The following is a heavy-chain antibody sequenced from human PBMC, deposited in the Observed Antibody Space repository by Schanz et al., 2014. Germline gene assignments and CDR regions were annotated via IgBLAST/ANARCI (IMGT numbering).Heavy chain of an antibody. Sequence: QVQLVESGGGVVQPGGSLRLSCAASGFTFSSYGMHWVRQAPGKGLEWVAVIWYDGSNKYYADSVKGRFTISRDNAKNSLYLEMNSLRAEDTAVYYCARAGYDADNWFDPWGQGTLVTVSS. CDR1: GFTFSSYG. CDR3: ARAGYDADNWFDP. CDR2: IWYDGSNK. J-gene: IGHJ5*02. V-gene: IGHV3-33*01. D-gene: IGHD2-2*01.